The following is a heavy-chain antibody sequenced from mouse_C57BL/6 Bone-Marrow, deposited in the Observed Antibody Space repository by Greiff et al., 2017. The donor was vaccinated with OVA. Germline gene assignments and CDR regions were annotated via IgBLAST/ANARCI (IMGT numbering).Heavy chain of an antibody. CDR2: ISSGSSTI. CDR3: ARSNYGSRKGYAMDY. CDR1: GFTFSDYG. D-gene: IGHD1-1*01. J-gene: IGHJ4*01. Sequence: EVQVVESGGGLVKPGGSLKLSCAASGFTFSDYGMHWVRQAPEKGLEWVAYISSGSSTIYYADTVKGRFTISRDNAKNTLFLQMTSLRSEDTAMYYCARSNYGSRKGYAMDYWGQGTSVTVSS. V-gene: IGHV5-17*01.